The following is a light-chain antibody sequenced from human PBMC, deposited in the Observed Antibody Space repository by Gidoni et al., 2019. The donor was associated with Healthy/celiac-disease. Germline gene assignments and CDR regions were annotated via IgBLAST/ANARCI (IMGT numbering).Light chain of an antibody. CDR2: GAS. V-gene: IGKV3-15*01. Sequence: EIVMTQSPATLSVSPGERATLSCRASQSVSSNLAWYQQKPGQAPRLLIYGASPRATGIPARFSGSGSGTEFTLTISSLQSEDFAVYYCQQYNNWPPMYTLGQGTKLEIK. J-gene: IGKJ2*01. CDR1: QSVSSN. CDR3: QQYNNWPPMYT.